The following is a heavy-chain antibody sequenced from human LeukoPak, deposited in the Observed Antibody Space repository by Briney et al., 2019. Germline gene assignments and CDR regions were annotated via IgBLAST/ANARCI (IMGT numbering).Heavy chain of an antibody. CDR3: ARSMDIVAPDY. CDR1: GGSISSYY. Sequence: SETLSLTCTVSGGSISSYYWSWIRQPPGKGLEWIGYIYYSGSNNYNPSLKSRVTISVDTSKNQFSLKLSSVTAADTAVYYCARSMDIVAPDYWGQGTLVPVSS. J-gene: IGHJ4*02. V-gene: IGHV4-59*08. CDR2: IYYSGSN. D-gene: IGHD5-12*01.